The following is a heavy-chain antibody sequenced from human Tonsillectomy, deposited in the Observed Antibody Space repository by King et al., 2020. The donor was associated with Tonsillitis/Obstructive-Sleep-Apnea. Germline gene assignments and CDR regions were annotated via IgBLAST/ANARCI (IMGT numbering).Heavy chain of an antibody. CDR1: GFSLSTSGMC. Sequence: VTLKESGPALVKPIQTLTLTCTFSGFSLSTSGMCVSWIRQPPGKALEWLARIDWDDDKYYSTSLKTRLTISKDTSKNQVVLTMTNIDPVDTATYYCARSFPYFYGSGPYDAFDIWGQGTMVTVSS. J-gene: IGHJ3*02. D-gene: IGHD3-10*01. CDR2: IDWDDDK. V-gene: IGHV2-70*11. CDR3: ARSFPYFYGSGPYDAFDI.